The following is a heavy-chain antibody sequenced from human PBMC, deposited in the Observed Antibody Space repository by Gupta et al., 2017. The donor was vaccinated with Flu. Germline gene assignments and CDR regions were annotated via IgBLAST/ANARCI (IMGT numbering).Heavy chain of an antibody. CDR2: ITWNGAGA. J-gene: IGHJ3*02. V-gene: IGHV3-20*03. CDR3: ASKTLSGSYALDI. Sequence: FEDYSMTWVRQIQGKGLEWVADITWNGAGAAYADPVRGRFIISRDNVRNSLNLQMNSLRVEDTGVYFCASKTLSGSYALDIWGQGTVVAVSS. CDR1: FEDYS. D-gene: IGHD5-12*01.